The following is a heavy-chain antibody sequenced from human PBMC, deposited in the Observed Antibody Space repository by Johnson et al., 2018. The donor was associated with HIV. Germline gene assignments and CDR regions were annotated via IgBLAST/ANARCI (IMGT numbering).Heavy chain of an antibody. CDR2: ISYDGSNK. J-gene: IGHJ3*02. CDR1: GFTFSSYA. CDR3: ARDAPYCSGGTCYSDAFDI. Sequence: QVQLVESGGGVVQPGGSLRLSCAASGFTFSSYAMHWVRQAPGKGLEWVAVISYDGSNKYYADSVNGRFTISRDNSKNTLYLQMNSLIAEDTAVYYCARDAPYCSGGTCYSDAFDIWGQGTMVTVSS. V-gene: IGHV3-30-3*01. D-gene: IGHD2-15*01.